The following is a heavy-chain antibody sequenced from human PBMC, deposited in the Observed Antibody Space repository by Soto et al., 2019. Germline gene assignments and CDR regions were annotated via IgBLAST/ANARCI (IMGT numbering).Heavy chain of an antibody. D-gene: IGHD3-22*01. CDR3: ARQIYDSDTGPNFQYYFDS. Sequence: GESLKISRKVSGYSFAGYWITRVRQNPGKGLEWMGRIDPSDSQTYYSPSFRGHVTISVTKSITTVFLQWSSLRASDTAMYYCARQIYDSDTGPNFQYYFDSWGQGTRVTV. J-gene: IGHJ4*02. V-gene: IGHV5-10-1*01. CDR1: GYSFAGYW. CDR2: IDPSDSQT.